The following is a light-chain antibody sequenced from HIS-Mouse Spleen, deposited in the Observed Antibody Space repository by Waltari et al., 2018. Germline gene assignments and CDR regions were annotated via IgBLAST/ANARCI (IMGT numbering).Light chain of an antibody. CDR1: KLGDKH. J-gene: IGLJ2*01. CDR3: QAWDSSTVV. Sequence: SYELTQPPSVSVSPGQTASITCSADKLGDKHACWYQQKPGQSPVLVIYQDSKRPSGIPERVSGSNSGNTATLTISGTQAMDEADYYCQAWDSSTVVFGGGTKLTVL. V-gene: IGLV3-1*01. CDR2: QDS.